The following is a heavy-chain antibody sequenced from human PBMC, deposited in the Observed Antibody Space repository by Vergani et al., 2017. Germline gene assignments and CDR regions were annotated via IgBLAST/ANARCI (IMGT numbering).Heavy chain of an antibody. CDR1: GFTFSSYG. V-gene: IGHV3-30*03. Sequence: QVQLVESGGGVVQPGRSLRLSCAASGFTFSSYGMHWVRQAPGKGLEWVAVISYDGRNKYYADSVKGRFTISRDNSKNTLYLQMNSLRAEDTAVYYCARGTGGYYYYMDVWGKGTTVTVSS. CDR3: ARGTGGYYYYMDV. J-gene: IGHJ6*03. D-gene: IGHD3/OR15-3a*01. CDR2: ISYDGRNK.